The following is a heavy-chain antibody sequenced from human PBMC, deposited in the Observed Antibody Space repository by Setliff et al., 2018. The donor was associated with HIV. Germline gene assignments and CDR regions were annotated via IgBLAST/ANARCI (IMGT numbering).Heavy chain of an antibody. CDR2: ISSSSKYI. V-gene: IGHV3-21*01. Sequence: PGGSLRLSCAVSGFSLTTYSMNWVRQALGKGLEWVSSISSSSKYIYYADSVKGRFTILRDDAKNSLYLQMNSLRAEDTAVYYCAKDGLAGYFDYWGPGTPVTVSS. CDR1: GFSLTTYS. D-gene: IGHD1-1*01. J-gene: IGHJ4*02. CDR3: AKDGLAGYFDY.